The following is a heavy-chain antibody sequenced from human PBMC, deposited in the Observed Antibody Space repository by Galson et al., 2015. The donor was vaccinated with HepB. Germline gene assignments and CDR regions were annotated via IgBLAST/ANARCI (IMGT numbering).Heavy chain of an antibody. CDR2: FDPEDGET. CDR1: GYTLTELS. Sequence: SVKVSCKVSGYTLTELSMHWVRQAPGKGLEWMGGFDPEDGETIYAQKFQGRVTMTEDTSTDTAYMELSSLRPEDTAVYYCATGGITGTTYYYYYAMDVWGQGTTVTVSS. CDR3: ATGGITGTTYYYYYAMDV. D-gene: IGHD1-14*01. V-gene: IGHV1-24*01. J-gene: IGHJ6*02.